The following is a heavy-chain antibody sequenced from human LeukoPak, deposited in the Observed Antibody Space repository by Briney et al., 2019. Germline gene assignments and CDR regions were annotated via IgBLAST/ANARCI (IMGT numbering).Heavy chain of an antibody. CDR1: GGTFSTYA. V-gene: IGHV1-69*05. CDR2: IIPIFGTA. J-gene: IGHJ4*02. CDR3: ARVFARSGEISGSYYYY. Sequence: SVKVSCKASGGTFSTYAINWVRQAPGQGLEWMGGIIPIFGTANYAQKFQGRVTISTDESTSRAYMELSRLRSEDTAVYYCARVFARSGEISGSYYYYWGQGTLVTVSS. D-gene: IGHD3-10*01.